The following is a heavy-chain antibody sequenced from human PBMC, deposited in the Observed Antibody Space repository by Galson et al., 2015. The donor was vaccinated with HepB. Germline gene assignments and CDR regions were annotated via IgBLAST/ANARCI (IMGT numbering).Heavy chain of an antibody. J-gene: IGHJ1*01. Sequence: SLRLSCAGSGFPFSSYNMNWVRQAPGKGLEWVSSISTTSTYIYYADSVKGRFSVSRDNAKNSLYLHMNSLRVEDTAVYYCARDRPTALAAADSFLHWGQGILVIVSS. V-gene: IGHV3-21*01. CDR1: GFPFSSYN. D-gene: IGHD6-25*01. CDR2: ISTTSTYI. CDR3: ARDRPTALAAADSFLH.